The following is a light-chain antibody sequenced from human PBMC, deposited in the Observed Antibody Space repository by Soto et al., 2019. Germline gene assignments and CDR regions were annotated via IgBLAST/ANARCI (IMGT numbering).Light chain of an antibody. CDR1: QSISSW. Sequence: DIQMTQSPSTLSASVGDRVTITCRASQSISSWLAWYQQKPGKAPKLLIYDASSMESGGPSRFSGSGSGTEFTLNISSLQPDDFATYYCQQYNSYAWTFGQGTKVEIK. V-gene: IGKV1-5*01. J-gene: IGKJ1*01. CDR2: DAS. CDR3: QQYNSYAWT.